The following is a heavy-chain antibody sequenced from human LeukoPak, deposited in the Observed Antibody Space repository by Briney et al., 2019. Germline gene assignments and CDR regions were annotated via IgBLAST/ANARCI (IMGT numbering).Heavy chain of an antibody. D-gene: IGHD3-22*01. V-gene: IGHV3-30*18. CDR1: GFTFSSYG. CDR2: ISYDGSNK. J-gene: IGHJ4*02. Sequence: GGSLRLSCAASGFTFSSYGMHWVRQAPGKGLEWVAVISYDGSNKYYVDSVKGRFTISRDNSKNTLYLQMNSLRAEDTAVYYCAKDRSYDSSGYLDYWGQGTLVTVSS. CDR3: AKDRSYDSSGYLDY.